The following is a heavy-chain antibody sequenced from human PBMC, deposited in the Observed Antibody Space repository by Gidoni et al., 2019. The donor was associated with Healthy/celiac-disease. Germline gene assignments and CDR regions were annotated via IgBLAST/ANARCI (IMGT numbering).Heavy chain of an antibody. Sequence: RMAPGKGLEWMGGFDPEDGETIYAQKFQGRVTMTEDTSTDTAYMELSSLRSEDTAVYYCTTGYYDILTGYYSPPRGWFDPWGQGTLVTVSS. CDR2: FDPEDGET. V-gene: IGHV1-24*01. J-gene: IGHJ5*02. CDR3: TTGYYDILTGYYSPPRGWFDP. D-gene: IGHD3-9*01.